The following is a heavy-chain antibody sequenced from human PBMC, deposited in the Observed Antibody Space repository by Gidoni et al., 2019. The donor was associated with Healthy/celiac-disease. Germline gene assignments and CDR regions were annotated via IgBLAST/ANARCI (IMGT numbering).Heavy chain of an antibody. CDR3: AKDLSTPYSSGWFNPFDY. V-gene: IGHV3-23*01. CDR1: GFTFSSYA. D-gene: IGHD6-19*01. Sequence: EVQLLESGGGLVQPGGSLRLSCAASGFTFSSYAMSWVRQAPGKGLEWVSAISGSGGSTYYADSVKGRFTISRDNSKNTLYLQMNSLRAEDTAVYYCAKDLSTPYSSGWFNPFDYWGQGTLVTVSS. CDR2: ISGSGGST. J-gene: IGHJ4*02.